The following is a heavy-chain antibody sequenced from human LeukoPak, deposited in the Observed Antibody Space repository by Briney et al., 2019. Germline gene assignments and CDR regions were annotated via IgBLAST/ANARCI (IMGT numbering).Heavy chain of an antibody. D-gene: IGHD3-10*01. V-gene: IGHV3-23*01. J-gene: IGHJ6*02. Sequence: GRSLRLSCAASGLTFSIYAMRWVRHPPGKGLEWVSAISGSDGSTYYGDSVKGRFTISRDNSKHTLYLQMNSLRAEDTAVYYCAKDLLLWGGEVVSGMDVWGQGTTVTVSS. CDR3: AKDLLLWGGEVVSGMDV. CDR1: GLTFSIYA. CDR2: ISGSDGST.